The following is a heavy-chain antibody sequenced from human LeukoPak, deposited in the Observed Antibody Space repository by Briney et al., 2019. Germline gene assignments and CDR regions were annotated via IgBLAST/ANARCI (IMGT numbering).Heavy chain of an antibody. CDR2: IYSGGST. V-gene: IGHV3-66*01. Sequence: GGSLRLSCAASGFTVSNNYMSWVRQAPGKGLEWVSAIYSGGSTNYADSVKGRFTISTDNSKNTVYLQMNSLRAEDTALYYCARAETRVTTWTTWGQGTLVTVSS. D-gene: IGHD4-17*01. J-gene: IGHJ4*02. CDR3: ARAETRVTTWTT. CDR1: GFTVSNNY.